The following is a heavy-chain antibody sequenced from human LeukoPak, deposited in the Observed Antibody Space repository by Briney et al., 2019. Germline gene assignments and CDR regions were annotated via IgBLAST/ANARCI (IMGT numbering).Heavy chain of an antibody. J-gene: IGHJ4*02. Sequence: SETLSLTCTVSGGSISGYYWSWIRQPAGRGLEWIGRIYNSENSDYNPSLKSRVTMSVDTSKNQFSLKLSSVTAADTAVYYCARGSRIIRGVTWDSWGQGTLVTVSS. V-gene: IGHV4-4*07. D-gene: IGHD3-10*01. CDR1: GGSISGYY. CDR2: IYNSENS. CDR3: ARGSRIIRGVTWDS.